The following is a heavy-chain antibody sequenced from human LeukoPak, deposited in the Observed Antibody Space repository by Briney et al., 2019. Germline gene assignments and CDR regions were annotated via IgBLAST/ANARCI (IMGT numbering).Heavy chain of an antibody. CDR2: ISYDGGDP. CDR1: GFTFSSYW. CDR3: AMEYSSRLYNWLDP. J-gene: IGHJ5*02. V-gene: IGHV3-74*01. Sequence: GGSLRLSCAASGFTFSSYWMHWVRQAPGKGLVWVSRISYDGGDPSYADSVKGRFTISRDNAKNTLYLQMNSLTAEDTAVYYCAMEYSSRLYNWLDPWGQGTLVTVSS. D-gene: IGHD6-13*01.